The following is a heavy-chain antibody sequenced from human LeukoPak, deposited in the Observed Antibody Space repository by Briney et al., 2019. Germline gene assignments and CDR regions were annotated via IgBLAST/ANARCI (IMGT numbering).Heavy chain of an antibody. CDR2: IRYDGSNK. D-gene: IGHD6-19*01. Sequence: GGSLRLSCAASGFTFSSYGMHWVRQAPGKGLEWVAFIRYDGSNKYYADSVKGRFTISRDNSKNTLYLQMNSLRAEDTAVYYCAASGIAVVLFDYWGQGTLVTVSS. CDR1: GFTFSSYG. V-gene: IGHV3-30*02. CDR3: AASGIAVVLFDY. J-gene: IGHJ4*02.